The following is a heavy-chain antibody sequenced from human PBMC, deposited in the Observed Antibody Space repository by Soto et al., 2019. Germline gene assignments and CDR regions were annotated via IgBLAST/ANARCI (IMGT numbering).Heavy chain of an antibody. J-gene: IGHJ4*02. V-gene: IGHV1-3*01. D-gene: IGHD2-21*02. CDR2: INAGNGNT. CDR3: ARSIVVVTAADY. Sequence: QVQLVQYGAEVKKPGASVKVSCKASRYTFTSCAMRWVRQAHGQRIEWMGWINAGNGNTKYSQKFQGRVTITRDTSASTAYMELSSLISEDTAVYYCARSIVVVTAADYWGQVTLVTVSS. CDR1: RYTFTSCA.